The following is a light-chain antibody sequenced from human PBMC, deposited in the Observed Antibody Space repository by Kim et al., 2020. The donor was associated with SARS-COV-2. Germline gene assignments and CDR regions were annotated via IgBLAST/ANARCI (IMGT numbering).Light chain of an antibody. CDR2: GNT. Sequence: QRVIISCTGSSSNIGAGDDVQWYQQLPGTAPKLLIFGNTNRPSGVPARVSGSKSGTSASLAITGLQAADEADYYCQSYDSSLSAYVFGPGTKVTVL. J-gene: IGLJ1*01. CDR3: QSYDSSLSAYV. CDR1: SSNIGAGDD. V-gene: IGLV1-40*01.